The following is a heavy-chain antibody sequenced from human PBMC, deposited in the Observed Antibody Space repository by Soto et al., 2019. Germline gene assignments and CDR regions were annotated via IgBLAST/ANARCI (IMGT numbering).Heavy chain of an antibody. CDR3: ARPNAGDYSTFDY. CDR1: GFTFSDSA. V-gene: IGHV3-73*02. J-gene: IGHJ4*02. Sequence: EVQLVESGGGLVQPGGSLKLSCAASGFTFSDSAIHWVRQTSGKGLEWVGRIRSKANNYATVYAASLEGRFTISRDDAKNTAHLQMNSLKTEDTAVYYCARPNAGDYSTFDYWGQGTLVIVSS. CDR2: IRSKANNYAT. D-gene: IGHD4-17*01.